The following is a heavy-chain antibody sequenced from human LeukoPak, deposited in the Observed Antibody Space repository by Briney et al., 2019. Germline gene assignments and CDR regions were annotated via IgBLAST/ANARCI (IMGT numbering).Heavy chain of an antibody. CDR1: GFTVSSNS. V-gene: IGHV3-53*01. CDR2: IYSDNT. D-gene: IGHD2-21*02. J-gene: IGHJ4*02. Sequence: PVGSLRLSCTVSGFTVSSNSMSWVRQAPGKGLEGVSFIYSDNTHYSDSVKRRFTNSRDNSKNTLSMQMNSLRAEDTAVYDCAKSPKPVTAALYFDYWGQGALVTVSS. CDR3: AKSPKPVTAALYFDY.